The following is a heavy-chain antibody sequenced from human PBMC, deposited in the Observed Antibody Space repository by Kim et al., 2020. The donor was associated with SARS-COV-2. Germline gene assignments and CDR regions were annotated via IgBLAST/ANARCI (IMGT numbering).Heavy chain of an antibody. J-gene: IGHJ4*02. Sequence: GGSLRLSCAASGFTFSSYGMHWVRQAPGKGLEWVAVISYDGSNKYYADSVKGRFTISRDNSKNTLYLQMNSLRAEDTAVYYCAKAFPSRDILTGYWGYWGQGTLVTVSS. V-gene: IGHV3-30*18. CDR1: GFTFSSYG. CDR2: ISYDGSNK. D-gene: IGHD3-9*01. CDR3: AKAFPSRDILTGYWGY.